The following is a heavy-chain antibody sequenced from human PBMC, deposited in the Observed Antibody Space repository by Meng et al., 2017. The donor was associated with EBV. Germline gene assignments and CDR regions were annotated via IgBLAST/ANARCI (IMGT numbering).Heavy chain of an antibody. J-gene: IGHJ4*02. D-gene: IGHD3-10*01. V-gene: IGHV1-69*01. CDR2: IIPIFGTA. CDR1: GATFSSYA. CDR3: ARGYYGSGSYYEVDY. Sequence: QGQRVESGAEVTKPGSSVKVSCKASGATFSSYAISWVRQAPGQGLEWMGGIIPIFGTANYAQKFQGRVTITADESTSTAYMELSSLRSEDTAVYYCARGYYGSGSYYEVDYWGQGTLVTVSS.